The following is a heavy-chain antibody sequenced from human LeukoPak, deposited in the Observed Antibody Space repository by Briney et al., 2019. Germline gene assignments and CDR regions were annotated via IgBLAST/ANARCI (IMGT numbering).Heavy chain of an antibody. CDR2: IWYDETNK. J-gene: IGHJ4*02. D-gene: IGHD2-2*01. V-gene: IGHV3-33*01. CDR1: GFTFSSYG. CDR3: ARAKGYASSYSFDY. Sequence: GGSLRLSCAASGFTFSSYGMHWVRQAPGKGLEWVAVIWYDETNKYYADSVKGRFTISRDNSKNTLYLQMNSLRAEDTAVYYCARAKGYASSYSFDYWGQGILVTVSS.